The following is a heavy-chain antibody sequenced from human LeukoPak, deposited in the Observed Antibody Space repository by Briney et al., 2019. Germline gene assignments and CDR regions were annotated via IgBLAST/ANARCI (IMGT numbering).Heavy chain of an antibody. CDR3: ARDHYDFWSGSYYYYYMDV. J-gene: IGHJ6*03. CDR1: GFTFSSYS. Sequence: GGSLRLSCAASGFTFSSYSMNWVRQAPGKGLEWVSSISSSRSYIYYADSVKGRFTISRYNAKNSLYLQMNSLRAEDTAVYYCARDHYDFWSGSYYYYYMDVWGKGTTVTVSS. V-gene: IGHV3-21*01. D-gene: IGHD3-3*01. CDR2: ISSSRSYI.